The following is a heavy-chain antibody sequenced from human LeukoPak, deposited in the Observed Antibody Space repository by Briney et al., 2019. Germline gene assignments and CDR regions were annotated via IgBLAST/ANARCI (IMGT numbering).Heavy chain of an antibody. V-gene: IGHV3-13*01. Sequence: PGGSLRLSCAASGFTFSSYDMHWVRQATGKGLEWVSAIGTAGDTYYPGSVKGRFTISRENAKNSLYLQMNSLRAGDTAVYYCTRATMVGRKFTGFDDGGQGTLVTVSS. D-gene: IGHD3-10*01. CDR3: TRATMVGRKFTGFDD. J-gene: IGHJ4*02. CDR2: IGTAGDT. CDR1: GFTFSSYD.